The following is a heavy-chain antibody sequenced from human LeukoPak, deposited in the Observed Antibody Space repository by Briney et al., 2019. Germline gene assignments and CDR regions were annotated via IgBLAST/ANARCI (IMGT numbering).Heavy chain of an antibody. D-gene: IGHD6-13*01. CDR2: IYTSGST. V-gene: IGHV4-4*07. CDR1: GGSISSYY. Sequence: SETLSLPCTVSGGSISSYYWSWIRQPAGKGLEWIGRIYTSGSTNYNPSLKSRVTMSVDTSKNQFSLKLSSVTAADTAVYYCARDSAAGSTPWKYYYYYYGMDVWGQGTTVTVSS. CDR3: ARDSAAGSTPWKYYYYYYGMDV. J-gene: IGHJ6*02.